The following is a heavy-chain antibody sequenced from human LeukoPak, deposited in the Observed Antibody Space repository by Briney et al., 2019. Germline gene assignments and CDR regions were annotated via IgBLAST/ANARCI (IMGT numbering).Heavy chain of an antibody. J-gene: IGHJ4*02. D-gene: IGHD2-15*01. CDR2: INPNSGGT. CDR3: ATQGRDCSSGNCFSYYFDY. V-gene: IGHV1-2*02. Sequence: ASVKVSFKASGYTFTGYYIHWVRQAPGQGLEWMGWINPNSGGTNCALKFQGRVTMTRDTSISTAYMELSRLRSDDTAVYYCATQGRDCSSGNCFSYYFDYWGQGTLVTVSS. CDR1: GYTFTGYY.